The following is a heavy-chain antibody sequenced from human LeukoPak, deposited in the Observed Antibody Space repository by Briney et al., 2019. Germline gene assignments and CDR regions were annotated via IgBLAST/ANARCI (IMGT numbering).Heavy chain of an antibody. CDR1: GFTFSNYA. CDR3: ATEDVLRFLEWFY. CDR2: ISGSGGST. J-gene: IGHJ4*02. V-gene: IGHV3-23*01. D-gene: IGHD3-3*01. Sequence: GGSLRLSCAASGFTFSNYAMSWVRQAPGKGLEWVSAISGSGGSTYYADSVKGRFTISRDNSKNTVYLQMSSLRAEDTAVYYCATEDVLRFLEWFYWGQGTLVTVSS.